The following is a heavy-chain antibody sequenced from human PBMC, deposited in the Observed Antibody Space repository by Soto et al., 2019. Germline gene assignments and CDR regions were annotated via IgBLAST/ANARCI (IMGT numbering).Heavy chain of an antibody. V-gene: IGHV3-30*18. D-gene: IGHD1-20*01. J-gene: IGHJ4*02. CDR2: ISYDGSNK. CDR3: AKVEKRGITGTLLDY. CDR1: GFTFSSYG. Sequence: GWSLRLSCAASGFTFSSYGRHWVRQAPGKGLEWVAVISYDGSNKYYAHAVKGRFTISRDNSKNTLYLQMDSLRAEDTAVYYCAKVEKRGITGTLLDYWGQGTLVTVSS.